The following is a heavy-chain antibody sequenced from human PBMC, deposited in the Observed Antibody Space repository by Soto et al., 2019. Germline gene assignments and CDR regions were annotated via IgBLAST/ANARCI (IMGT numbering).Heavy chain of an antibody. CDR1: GDSINSGDHF. J-gene: IGHJ4*02. V-gene: IGHV4-31*03. CDR2: IFYSGAT. D-gene: IGHD3-22*01. CDR3: ATSTGAYSYDTSY. Sequence: QVQLQESGPGLVKPSQTLSLTCTVSGDSINSGDHFWTWIRQKPGKGLEWIGYIFYSGATYYNPSLKSRVTISIDKSKNHFSLNLGSVTAAYTAVYYCATSTGAYSYDTSYWGQGTLVTVSS.